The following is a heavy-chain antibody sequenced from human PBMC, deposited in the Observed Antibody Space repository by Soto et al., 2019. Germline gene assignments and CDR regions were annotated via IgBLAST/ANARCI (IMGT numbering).Heavy chain of an antibody. V-gene: IGHV3-23*01. CDR1: GFSFSNFD. D-gene: IGHD5-12*01. CDR3: AKGAWLDY. Sequence: EVQLLESGGGLVQPGGSLRLSCAASGFSFSNFDMSWVRQAPGKGLEWVSVISGRDGSTHYADSVKGRFTMSRDNSKNTLYLQMNSLRGEDTAAYYCAKGAWLDYWGQGTLVTVSS. J-gene: IGHJ4*02. CDR2: ISGRDGST.